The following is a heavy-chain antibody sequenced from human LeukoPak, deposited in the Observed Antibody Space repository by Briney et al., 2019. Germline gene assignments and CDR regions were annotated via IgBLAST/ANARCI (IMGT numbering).Heavy chain of an antibody. D-gene: IGHD6-19*01. CDR1: GGSIRSYY. J-gene: IGHJ6*02. CDR2: IKYSETT. CDR3: AIIAGYSSFYYFQGMDV. Sequence: SETLSLTCTVSGGSIRSYYWTWIRQPPGKGLEWIGCIKYSETTNYDPSVKSRATISVDTSKNQVSLRLTSVTAADTAVYFCAIIAGYSSFYYFQGMDVWGQGTSLTVSS. V-gene: IGHV4-59*01.